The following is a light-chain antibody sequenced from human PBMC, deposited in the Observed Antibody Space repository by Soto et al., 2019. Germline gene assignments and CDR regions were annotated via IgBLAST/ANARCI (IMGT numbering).Light chain of an antibody. CDR3: QQYSDWPSIT. CDR1: QSISSY. J-gene: IGKJ5*01. V-gene: IGKV3-15*01. Sequence: EIVMTQSPETLSVSAGERATLSCRATQSISSYLAWYQLKPGQAPRLLIYGVSTRATGIPARFSGSGSGTDITLTISSLQSEDVAVYYCQQYSDWPSITFGQGTRLEIK. CDR2: GVS.